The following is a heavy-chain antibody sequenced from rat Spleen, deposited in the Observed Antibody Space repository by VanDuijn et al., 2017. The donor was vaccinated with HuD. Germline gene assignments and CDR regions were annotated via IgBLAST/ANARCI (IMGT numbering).Heavy chain of an antibody. J-gene: IGHJ2*01. D-gene: IGHD1-9*01. Sequence: EVQLQESGPGLVKPSQSLSLTCSVTGYSITSNYWGWIRKFPGNKMEWMGYITYSGNPSHNPSLKSRISITRDTSKNQFFLQLNSVTTEDAATYYCARWTYYGYNVLFDYWGQGVMVTVSS. CDR3: ARWTYYGYNVLFDY. V-gene: IGHV3-1*01. CDR1: GYSITSNY. CDR2: ITYSGNP.